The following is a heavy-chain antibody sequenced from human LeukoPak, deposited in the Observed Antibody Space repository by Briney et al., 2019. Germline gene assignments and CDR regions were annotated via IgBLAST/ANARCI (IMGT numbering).Heavy chain of an antibody. CDR1: GFTFNNYA. J-gene: IGHJ4*02. Sequence: GGSLRLSCGASGFTFNNYAMTWVRQAPGKGLEWVSAISGSGGSTYYADSVKGRFTISRDNSKNTLYLQMNSLRPEDTAVYYCAKEGDDDYLDYWGQRTLVTVSS. D-gene: IGHD1-26*01. CDR3: AKEGDDDYLDY. CDR2: ISGSGGST. V-gene: IGHV3-23*01.